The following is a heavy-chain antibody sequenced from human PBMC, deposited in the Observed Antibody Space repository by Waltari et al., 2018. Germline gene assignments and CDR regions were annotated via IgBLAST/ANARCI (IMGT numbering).Heavy chain of an antibody. Sequence: EVQLVESGGGLVQPGGSLRLSCAAPGFTVSSNYMSWVRQAPGKGLEWVSVIYSGGSTYYADSVKGRFTISRDNSKNTLYLQMNSLRAEDTAVYYCAREGIAAAGMGYFDYWGQGTLVTVSS. CDR1: GFTVSSNY. J-gene: IGHJ4*02. CDR2: IYSGGST. V-gene: IGHV3-66*02. CDR3: AREGIAAAGMGYFDY. D-gene: IGHD6-13*01.